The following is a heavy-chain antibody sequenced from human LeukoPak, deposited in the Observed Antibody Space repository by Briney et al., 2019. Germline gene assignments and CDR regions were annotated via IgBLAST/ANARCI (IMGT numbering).Heavy chain of an antibody. Sequence: GGSLRLSCEASGFAFNTYAMHWVRQAPGKGLEWVTLIWHDGSHKFYIDSVRGRFTISRDNSKNTVYLQMNGLRAEDTAVYYCASEIFGSGSYPDYWGQGTLVAVSS. J-gene: IGHJ4*02. V-gene: IGHV3-33*01. D-gene: IGHD3-10*01. CDR1: GFAFNTYA. CDR3: ASEIFGSGSYPDY. CDR2: IWHDGSHK.